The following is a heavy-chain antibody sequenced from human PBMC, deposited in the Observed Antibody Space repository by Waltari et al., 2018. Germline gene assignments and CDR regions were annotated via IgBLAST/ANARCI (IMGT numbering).Heavy chain of an antibody. D-gene: IGHD6-25*01. CDR2: ISAYNGNT. CDR3: ARRVAAADPYYFSGMDV. Sequence: QVQLVQSGAEVKKPGASVKVSCKTSGYAFTPFGISWVRQAPGQGLEWVGWISAYNGNTNSAQKLQGRVTMTTDRTTTTAYMELRSLRSDDTAVYYCARRVAAADPYYFSGMDVWGQGTTVTVTS. J-gene: IGHJ6*02. CDR1: GYAFTPFG. V-gene: IGHV1-18*01.